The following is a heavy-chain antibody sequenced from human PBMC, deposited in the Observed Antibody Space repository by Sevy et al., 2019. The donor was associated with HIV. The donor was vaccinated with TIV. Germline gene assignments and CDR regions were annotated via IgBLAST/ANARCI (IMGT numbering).Heavy chain of an antibody. V-gene: IGHV3-23*01. Sequence: GGSLRLSCAASGFTFSSYAMNWVRQAPGKGLEWVSSINAISSNIYYADSVRGRFSISRDNSKNTVYLEMNSLRAEDTAVYYCAKEALWGFDPWGQGTLVTVSS. CDR3: AKEALWGFDP. CDR2: INAISSNI. D-gene: IGHD3-16*01. CDR1: GFTFSSYA. J-gene: IGHJ5*02.